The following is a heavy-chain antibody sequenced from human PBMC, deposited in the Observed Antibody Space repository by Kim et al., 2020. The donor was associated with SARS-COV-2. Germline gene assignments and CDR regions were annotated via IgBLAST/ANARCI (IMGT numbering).Heavy chain of an antibody. Sequence: GGSLRLSCAASGFTFSSYSMNWVRQAPGKGLEWVSYISSSSSTIYYADSVKGRFTSSRDNAKNSLYLQMNSLRDEDTAVSYCARGALWIQLWYDYWGQGTLVTVSS. D-gene: IGHD5-18*01. V-gene: IGHV3-48*02. CDR3: ARGALWIQLWYDY. CDR1: GFTFSSYS. CDR2: ISSSSSTI. J-gene: IGHJ4*02.